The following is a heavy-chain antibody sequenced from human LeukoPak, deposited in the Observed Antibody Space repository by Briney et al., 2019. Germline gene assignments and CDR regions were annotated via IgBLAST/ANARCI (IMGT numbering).Heavy chain of an antibody. D-gene: IGHD5-18*01. V-gene: IGHV3-53*01. Sequence: GGSLRLSCAASGLSVGNNYKSCVRQAPGTGLEWVSVIYTGGRTYYADSVRGRFTISRDNSKNTLYLQMNSLRVEDTAVYFCARESGYSSDYNFDYFSYIDVWGKGTTVTVSS. J-gene: IGHJ6*03. CDR1: GLSVGNNY. CDR3: ARESGYSSDYNFDYFSYIDV. CDR2: IYTGGRT.